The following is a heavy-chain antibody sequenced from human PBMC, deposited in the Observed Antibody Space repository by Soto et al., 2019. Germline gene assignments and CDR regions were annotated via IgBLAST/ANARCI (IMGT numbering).Heavy chain of an antibody. J-gene: IGHJ4*02. D-gene: IGHD5-12*01. CDR3: ARHPRHGYKKFDY. V-gene: IGHV1-69*01. CDR2: IIPIFGTA. CDR1: GGTFSSYA. Sequence: QGQLVQSGAEVKKPGSSVKVSCKASGGTFSSYAISWVRQAPGQGLEWMGEIIPIFGTANYAQKFQGRVTITADESPSPAYMELSNLRSEDTTVYYCARHPRHGYKKFDYWGQGTLVTVSS.